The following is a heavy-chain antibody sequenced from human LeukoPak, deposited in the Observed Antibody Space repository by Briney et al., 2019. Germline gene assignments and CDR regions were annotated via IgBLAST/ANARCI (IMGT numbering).Heavy chain of an antibody. Sequence: ASVKVSCKASGYTFTGYGISWVRQAPGQGLEWMGGIIPIFGTANYAQKFQGRVTITADESTSTAYMELSSLRSEDTAVYYCARGGGFYDYVWGSYPHNWFDPWGQGTLVTVSS. D-gene: IGHD3-16*02. CDR3: ARGGGFYDYVWGSYPHNWFDP. CDR1: GYTFTGYG. J-gene: IGHJ5*02. V-gene: IGHV1-69*13. CDR2: IIPIFGTA.